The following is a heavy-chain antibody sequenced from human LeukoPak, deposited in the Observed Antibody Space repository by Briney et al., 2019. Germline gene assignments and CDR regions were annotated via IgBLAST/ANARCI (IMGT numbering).Heavy chain of an antibody. CDR1: GFTFSSYG. D-gene: IGHD6-6*01. CDR3: AIAPHQSVPIFN. J-gene: IGHJ4*02. V-gene: IGHV3-23*01. Sequence: QSGGSLRLSCAASGFTFSSYGMHWVRQAPGKGLEWVSAISGSGGSTYYADSVKGRFTISRDNSKNTLYLQMNSLRAEDTAVYYCAIAPHQSVPIFNWGQGTLVTVSS. CDR2: ISGSGGST.